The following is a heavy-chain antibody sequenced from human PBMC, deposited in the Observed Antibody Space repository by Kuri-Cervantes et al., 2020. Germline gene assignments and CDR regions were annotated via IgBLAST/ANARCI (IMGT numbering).Heavy chain of an antibody. CDR1: GYTFTSYG. D-gene: IGHD3-22*01. CDR2: ISVDNDNT. CDR3: ARCGYGTSNWLDP. V-gene: IGHV1-18*01. J-gene: IGHJ5*02. Sequence: ASVKVSCKASGYTFTSYGISWVRQAPGQGLEWMGWISVDNDNTHYAQKFQGRLTISTDTSTGTAYMELRSLRSEDTAVYYCARCGYGTSNWLDPWGQGTLVTVSS.